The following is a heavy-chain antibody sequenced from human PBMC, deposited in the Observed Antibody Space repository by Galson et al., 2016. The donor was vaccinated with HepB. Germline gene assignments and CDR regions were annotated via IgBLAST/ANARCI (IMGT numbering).Heavy chain of an antibody. Sequence: SLRLSCAASGFTFTNYWIHWVRQAPGKGLVWVSGISWNSGSIGYAESVKGRFTISSDNARDSLYLQLNSLRAEDTGLYYCAKGVRTGYYYYGMDVWGKGTTVTVSS. CDR2: ISWNSGSI. V-gene: IGHV3-9*01. CDR1: GFTFTNYW. J-gene: IGHJ6*04. D-gene: IGHD1-14*01. CDR3: AKGVRTGYYYYGMDV.